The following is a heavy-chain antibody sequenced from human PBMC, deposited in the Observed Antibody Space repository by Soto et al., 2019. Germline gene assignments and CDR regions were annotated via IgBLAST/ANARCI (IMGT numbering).Heavy chain of an antibody. CDR3: ARDLRYCSGGSCYLYYYGMDV. D-gene: IGHD2-15*01. CDR2: INSDGSST. Sequence: GGSLRLSCPASGFTFCSYWMHWVRQAPGKGLVWVSRINSDGSSTSYADSVQGRFTISRDNAKNTLYVQMNSLRAEDTAVYYCARDLRYCSGGSCYLYYYGMDVWGQGTTVTVSS. J-gene: IGHJ6*02. CDR1: GFTFCSYW. V-gene: IGHV3-74*01.